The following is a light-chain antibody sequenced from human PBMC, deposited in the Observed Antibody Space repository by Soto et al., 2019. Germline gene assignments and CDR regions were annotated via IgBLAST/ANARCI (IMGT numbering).Light chain of an antibody. CDR1: QSVSSK. V-gene: IGKV3-15*01. J-gene: IGKJ1*01. CDR2: GAS. CDR3: QQYNNWPGT. Sequence: LVLTHSPCTLSVSPGERATLSCRASQSVSSKLAWYQQKPGQAPRLLFYGASTGATGIPARFSGSGSETEFTLSISSLQYEDFAVYYCQQYNNWPGTFGQGTNVDIK.